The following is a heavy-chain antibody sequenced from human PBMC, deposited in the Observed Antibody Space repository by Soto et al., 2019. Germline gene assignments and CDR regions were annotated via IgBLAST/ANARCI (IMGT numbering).Heavy chain of an antibody. V-gene: IGHV3-23*01. J-gene: IGHJ4*02. CDR2: ISGGGGIT. CDR3: AKDRVRTAAGYFDF. D-gene: IGHD6-13*01. Sequence: GGSLRLSCAASGFTFSSSAMSWVRQAPGKGLEWVSCISGGGGITDYADSAKGRFTTSRDNSKNTLYLQMNSLRADDTAIYYCAKDRVRTAAGYFDFWGQGTLVTVSS. CDR1: GFTFSSSA.